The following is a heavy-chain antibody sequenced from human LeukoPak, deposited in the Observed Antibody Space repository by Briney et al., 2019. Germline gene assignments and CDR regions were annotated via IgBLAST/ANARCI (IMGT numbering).Heavy chain of an antibody. CDR3: ARRDYYYYYMDG. V-gene: IGHV4-61*02. J-gene: IGHJ6*03. CDR2: IYTSGST. Sequence: PSETLSLTCTVSGGSISSGSYYWSWIRQPAGKGLEWIVRIYTSGSTNYNPSLKSRVTISVDTSKNQFSLKLSSVTAADTAVYYCARRDYYYYYMDGWGKGTTVTISS. CDR1: GGSISSGSYY.